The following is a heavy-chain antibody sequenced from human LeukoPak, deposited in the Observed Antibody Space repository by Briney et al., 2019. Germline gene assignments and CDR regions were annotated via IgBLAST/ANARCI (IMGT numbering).Heavy chain of an antibody. CDR1: GYSFTTHW. CDR2: IYPGDSDT. V-gene: IGHV5-51*01. Sequence: GESLQISCKGSGYSFTTHWVAWVRQMPGKGLEWVGIIYPGDSDTRYSPSFQGQVTISADRSISTAYLQWSSLKASDSAIYYCASGNSIFDYWGQGTLATVSS. D-gene: IGHD2/OR15-2a*01. J-gene: IGHJ4*02. CDR3: ASGNSIFDY.